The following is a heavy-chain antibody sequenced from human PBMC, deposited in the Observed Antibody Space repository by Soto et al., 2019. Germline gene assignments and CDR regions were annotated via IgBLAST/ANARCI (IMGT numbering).Heavy chain of an antibody. CDR1: GGTFSSYA. D-gene: IGHD2-2*01. Sequence: QVQLVQSGAEVKKPGSSVKVSCKASGGTFSSYAISWVRQAPGQGLEWMGGIIPISGTANSAQKFQGRVTITAGESTSTAYMELSSLRSEDTAVYYCVRSQGSSTSLEIYYYYYYGMDVWGQGTTVTVSS. CDR3: VRSQGSSTSLEIYYYYYYGMDV. J-gene: IGHJ6*02. V-gene: IGHV1-69*01. CDR2: IIPISGTA.